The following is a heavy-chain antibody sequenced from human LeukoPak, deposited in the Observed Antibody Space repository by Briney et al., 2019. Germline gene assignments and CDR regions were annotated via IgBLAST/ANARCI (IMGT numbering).Heavy chain of an antibody. CDR1: GFTFSNYA. J-gene: IGHJ6*03. CDR3: AKELTGQWYYYYYMDV. CDR2: INNSGAGT. D-gene: IGHD3-9*01. V-gene: IGHV3-23*01. Sequence: GGSLRLSCAASGFTFSNYAMSWVRQAPGKGLKWVSTINNSGAGTYYADSVKGRFTISRDNSYNTVSLQMNSLRDEDTGVYYCAKELTGQWYYYYYMDVWGKGTTVTVSS.